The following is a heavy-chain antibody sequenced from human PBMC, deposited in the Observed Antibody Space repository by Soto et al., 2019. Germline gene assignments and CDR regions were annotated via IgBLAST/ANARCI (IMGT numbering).Heavy chain of an antibody. CDR3: AKDKAGVAARLHCFDY. CDR1: GFTFSSYG. D-gene: IGHD6-6*01. V-gene: IGHV3-33*06. CDR2: IWYDGSNK. J-gene: IGHJ4*02. Sequence: QVQLVESGGGVVQPGRSLRLSCAASGFTFSSYGMHWVRQAPGKGLEWVAVIWYDGSNKYYADSVKGRFTISRDNSRNTLYLQMNSLRAKETAVYYGAKDKAGVAARLHCFDYWGQGTLVTVSS.